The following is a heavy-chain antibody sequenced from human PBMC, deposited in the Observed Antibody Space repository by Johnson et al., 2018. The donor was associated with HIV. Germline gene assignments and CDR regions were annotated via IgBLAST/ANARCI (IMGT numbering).Heavy chain of an antibody. CDR3: ARGMARIAFDI. D-gene: IGHD5-24*01. Sequence: QVQLVESGGGVVQPGGSLRLSCAASGFTFNSYAMHWVRQAPGKGLEWVAFIRFDGSNKYYADSVKGRLIMSRDNSKNTLYVEMDSLRAEDTAVYYCARGMARIAFDIWGQGTMVTVSS. CDR1: GFTFNSYA. CDR2: IRFDGSNK. V-gene: IGHV3-30*02. J-gene: IGHJ3*02.